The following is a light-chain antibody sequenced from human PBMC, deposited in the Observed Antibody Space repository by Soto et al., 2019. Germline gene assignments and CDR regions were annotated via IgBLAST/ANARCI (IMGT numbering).Light chain of an antibody. CDR2: DVT. CDR3: ASYSSSETPVV. V-gene: IGLV2-14*03. J-gene: IGLJ2*01. Sequence: QSALTQPASVSGSPGQSITISCTGTAGDIGGYQFVSWYQQHPDKAPKLIIVDVTKRPSGISSRFSASKSGTTASLTISGLLPEDEAQYYCASYSSSETPVVFGGGTKVTVL. CDR1: AGDIGGYQF.